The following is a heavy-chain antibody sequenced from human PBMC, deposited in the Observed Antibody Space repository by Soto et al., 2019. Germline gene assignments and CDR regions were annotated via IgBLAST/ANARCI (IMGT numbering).Heavy chain of an antibody. CDR1: GYTFTSYG. D-gene: IGHD6-6*01. Sequence: QVQLVQSGPEVKKPGASVKVSCKTSGYTFTSYGISWVRQAPGQGLEWMGWITTDKGKTTYAQKFQGRVTMTTDTSPSTAKMVLGSLRSDATAVYYCPSRPPAFGYWGQGPLVAVS. CDR3: PSRPPAFGY. J-gene: IGHJ4*02. CDR2: ITTDKGKT. V-gene: IGHV1-18*01.